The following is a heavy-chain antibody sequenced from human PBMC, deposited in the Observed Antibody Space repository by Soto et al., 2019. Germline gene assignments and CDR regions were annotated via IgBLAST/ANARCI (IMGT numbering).Heavy chain of an antibody. D-gene: IGHD6-19*01. J-gene: IGHJ4*02. CDR3: AIEKGYSSGWYTFDY. V-gene: IGHV3-7*05. CDR2: IKQDGSEK. CDR1: GFTFSSYW. Sequence: GGSLRLSCAASGFTFSSYWMSWVRQAPGKGLEWVANIKQDGSEKYYVDSVKGRFTISRDNAKNSLYLQMNSLRAEDTAVYYCAIEKGYSSGWYTFDYWGQGTLDTVSS.